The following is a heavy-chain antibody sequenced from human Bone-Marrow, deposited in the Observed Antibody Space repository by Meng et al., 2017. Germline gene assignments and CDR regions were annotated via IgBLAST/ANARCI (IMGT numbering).Heavy chain of an antibody. D-gene: IGHD1-7*01. Sequence: GESLKISCAASGFTFSSYSMNWVRQAPGKGLEWVSSISSSSSYIYYADSVKGRFTISRDNAKNSLFLQMNSLRAEDTAVYYCAGVERNYGDVFDIWGQGTMVTVSS. CDR3: AGVERNYGDVFDI. CDR1: GFTFSSYS. CDR2: ISSSSSYI. V-gene: IGHV3-21*01. J-gene: IGHJ3*02.